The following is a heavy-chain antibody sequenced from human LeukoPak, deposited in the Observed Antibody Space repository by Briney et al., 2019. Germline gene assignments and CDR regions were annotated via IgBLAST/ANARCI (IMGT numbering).Heavy chain of an antibody. CDR3: AREGERLAATRY. CDR2: IYSGGST. Sequence: QSGGSLRLSCAASGFAVTSNYMSWVRQAPGKGLEWVSVIYSGGSTYYSDSVKGRFTISTDNSKNTLYLQMNSLRAEDTAVYDCAREGERLAATRYWGQGTLVTVSS. CDR1: GFAVTSNY. J-gene: IGHJ4*02. D-gene: IGHD6-13*01. V-gene: IGHV3-66*01.